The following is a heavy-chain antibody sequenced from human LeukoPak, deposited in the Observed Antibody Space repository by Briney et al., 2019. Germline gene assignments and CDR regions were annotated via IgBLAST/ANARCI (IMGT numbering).Heavy chain of an antibody. Sequence: GGSLRLSCAASGFTFSSYGMSWVRQAPGKGLDWVSTITGSGSSTYYADSVKGRFTISRDNSKNTLFLQMNSLGAEDTAVYYCSKGRPPYNVAAAEYWGQGTLVTVSS. CDR2: ITGSGSST. V-gene: IGHV3-23*01. CDR3: SKGRPPYNVAAAEY. J-gene: IGHJ4*02. D-gene: IGHD3-10*02. CDR1: GFTFSSYG.